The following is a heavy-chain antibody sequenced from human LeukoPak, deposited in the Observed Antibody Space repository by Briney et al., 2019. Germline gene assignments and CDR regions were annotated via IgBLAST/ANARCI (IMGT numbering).Heavy chain of an antibody. D-gene: IGHD3-10*01. CDR3: ATATMVRDVHFDY. CDR2: IIPIFGSA. CDR1: EGTFSSYT. V-gene: IGHV1-69*01. Sequence: ASVKVSCKASEGTFSSYTITWVRQAPGQGLEWMGGIIPIFGSANYAQKFQGRVTITADESTSTAYMELSSLRSEDTAVYYCATATMVRDVHFDYWGQGTLVTVSS. J-gene: IGHJ4*02.